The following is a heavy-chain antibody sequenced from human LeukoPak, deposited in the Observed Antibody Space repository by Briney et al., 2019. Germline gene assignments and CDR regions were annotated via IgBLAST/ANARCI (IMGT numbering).Heavy chain of an antibody. CDR2: IYYVGST. D-gene: IGHD5-18*01. CDR3: ARLIDTAMAHDAFDI. J-gene: IGHJ3*02. V-gene: IGHV4-39*07. Sequence: PSETLSLTCTVSGGSIISSSYYWGWIRQPPGKGLGWMGSIYYVGSTYYNPSLKSRVTISVDTSKNQFSLKPSSVTAADTAVYYCARLIDTAMAHDAFDIWGQGTMVTVSS. CDR1: GGSIISSSYY.